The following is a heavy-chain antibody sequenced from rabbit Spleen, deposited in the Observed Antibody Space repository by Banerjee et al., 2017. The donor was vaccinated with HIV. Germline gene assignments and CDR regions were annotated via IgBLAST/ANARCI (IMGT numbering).Heavy chain of an antibody. D-gene: IGHD8-1*01. J-gene: IGHJ4*01. CDR2: INIVTGKS. Sequence: EQLKESGGGLVKPEGSLTLTCKASGVSFSDKDVMCWVRQAPGKGLEWIACINIVTGKSVYASWAKGRFIMSRTSSTTVTLHMTSLTAADTATYFCARDAGRGDYIDGVFNLWGPGTLVTVS. CDR1: GVSFSDKDV. V-gene: IGHV1S45*01. CDR3: ARDAGRGDYIDGVFNL.